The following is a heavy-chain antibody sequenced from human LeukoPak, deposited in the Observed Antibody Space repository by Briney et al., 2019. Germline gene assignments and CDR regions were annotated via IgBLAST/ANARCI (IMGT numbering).Heavy chain of an antibody. D-gene: IGHD3-9*01. J-gene: IGHJ4*02. Sequence: GGSLRLSCGASGFTFSSYGMHWVRQAPGKGLEWVAVISYDGSNKYYADSVKGRFTISRDNSKNTLYLQMNSLRAEDTAVYYCAKGLRYSDNWGQGTLVTVSS. CDR2: ISYDGSNK. CDR1: GFTFSSYG. CDR3: AKGLRYSDN. V-gene: IGHV3-30*18.